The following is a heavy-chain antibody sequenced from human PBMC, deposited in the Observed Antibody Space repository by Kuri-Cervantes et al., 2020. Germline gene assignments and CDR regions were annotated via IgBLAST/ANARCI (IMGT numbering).Heavy chain of an antibody. D-gene: IGHD1-26*01. J-gene: IGHJ4*02. CDR3: ARRAAYRHRCYFDY. CDR2: INPVSGAK. Sequence: GGSLRLSCAASGFTFSSYWMSWVRQAPGKGLEWISYINPVSGAKYYADSVKGRFTISRDDAKNSLDLQMSSLTDEDTAVYYCARRAAYRHRCYFDYWGQGTLVTVSS. CDR1: GFTFSSYW. V-gene: IGHV3-48*02.